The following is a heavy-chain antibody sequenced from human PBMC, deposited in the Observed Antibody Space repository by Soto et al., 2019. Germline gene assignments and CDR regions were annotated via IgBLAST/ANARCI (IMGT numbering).Heavy chain of an antibody. CDR2: ISYDGSNK. J-gene: IGHJ6*02. D-gene: IGHD6-6*01. CDR1: GFTFSSYA. Sequence: QVQLVESGGGVVQPGRSLRLSCAASGFTFSSYAMHWVRQAPGKGLEWVAVISYDGSNKYYADSVKGRFTISRDNSXNXLXXQMNSLRAEDTAVYYCARDMRIAARVPGYYYGMDVWGQGTTVTVSS. V-gene: IGHV3-30-3*01. CDR3: ARDMRIAARVPGYYYGMDV.